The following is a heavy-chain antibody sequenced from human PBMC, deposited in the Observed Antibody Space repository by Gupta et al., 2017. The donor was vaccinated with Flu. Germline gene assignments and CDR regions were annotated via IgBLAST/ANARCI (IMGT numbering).Heavy chain of an antibody. J-gene: IGHJ2*01. Sequence: AMHWVRQAPGKGLEWVSGISWNSGNIGYADSVKGRFTISRDNAKNSLYLQMNSLRAEDTALYYCAKDAYSSDWSAGYFDLWGRGTLVIVSS. CDR3: AKDAYSSDWSAGYFDL. V-gene: IGHV3-9*01. CDR1: A. CDR2: ISWNSGNI. D-gene: IGHD6-19*01.